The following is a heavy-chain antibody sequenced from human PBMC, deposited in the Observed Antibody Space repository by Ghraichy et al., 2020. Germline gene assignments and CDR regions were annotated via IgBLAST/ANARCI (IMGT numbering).Heavy chain of an antibody. V-gene: IGHV6-1*01. D-gene: IGHD5-24*01. CDR1: GDSVSSNSAA. J-gene: IGHJ5*02. Sequence: SETLSLTCAISGDSVSSNSAAWNWIRQSPSRGLEWLGRTYYRSKWYNDYAVSVKSRITINPDTSKNQFSLQLNSVTPEDTAVYYCARVAFVMSRPSRDGYNLGWWNWFDPWGQGTLVTVSS. CDR3: ARVAFVMSRPSRDGYNLGWWNWFDP. CDR2: TYYRSKWYN.